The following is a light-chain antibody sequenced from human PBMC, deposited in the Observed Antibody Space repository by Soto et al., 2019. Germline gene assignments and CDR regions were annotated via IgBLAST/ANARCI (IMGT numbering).Light chain of an antibody. Sequence: QSVLTQPASVSGSPGQSITISCTGTSSDVGRYNYVSWYQQHPGKAPILMIYEVSNRPSGVSNRFSASKSGNTASLTISGLQAEDEADYYCTSYTSSTTWVFGGGTKLTVL. CDR2: EVS. V-gene: IGLV2-14*01. CDR1: SSDVGRYNY. CDR3: TSYTSSTTWV. J-gene: IGLJ3*02.